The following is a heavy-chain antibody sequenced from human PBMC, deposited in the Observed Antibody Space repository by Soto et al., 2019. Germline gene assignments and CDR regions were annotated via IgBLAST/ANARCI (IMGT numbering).Heavy chain of an antibody. V-gene: IGHV4-39*01. D-gene: IGHD3-16*01. J-gene: IGHJ4*02. CDR1: GGSISSSSYY. CDR3: ARHQSRGQGLGGEY. CDR2: IYYSGST. Sequence: QLQLQESGPGLVKPSETLSLTCTVSGGSISSSSYYWGWIRQPPGKGLEWIGSIYYSGSTYYNPSLKSRVNISVDTSKNQLSLKLSSVTAAPSAVYCSARHQSRGQGLGGEYWGQGPLVTVSS.